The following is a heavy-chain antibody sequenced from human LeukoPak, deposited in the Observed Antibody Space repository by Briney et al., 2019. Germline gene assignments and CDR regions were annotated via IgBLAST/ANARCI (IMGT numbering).Heavy chain of an antibody. CDR3: ARDRHGSGSYFRYFDY. D-gene: IGHD1-26*01. CDR2: IIPIFGTA. CDR1: GYTFTSYG. V-gene: IGHV1-69*13. J-gene: IGHJ4*02. Sequence: GASVKVSCKASGYTFTSYGISWVRQAPGQGLEWMGGIIPIFGTANYAQKFQGGVTITADESTSTAYMELSSLRSEDTAVYYCARDRHGSGSYFRYFDYWGQGTLVTVSS.